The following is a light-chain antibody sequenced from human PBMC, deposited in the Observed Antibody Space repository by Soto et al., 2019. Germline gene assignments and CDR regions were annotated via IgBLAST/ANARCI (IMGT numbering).Light chain of an antibody. Sequence: QSALTQPASVSGSPGQSITISCTGTSSDVGDYNYVSWYQQHPGKAPKLMIYEVSHRPSGVSNRFSGSKSGNTASLTISGLQAEDEADYYCSSYTSSNTEVFGGGTQLTVL. CDR1: SSDVGDYNY. CDR2: EVS. V-gene: IGLV2-14*01. CDR3: SSYTSSNTEV. J-gene: IGLJ3*02.